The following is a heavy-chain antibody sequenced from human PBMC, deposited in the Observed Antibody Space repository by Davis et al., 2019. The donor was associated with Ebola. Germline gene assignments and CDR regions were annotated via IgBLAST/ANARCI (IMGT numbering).Heavy chain of an antibody. CDR1: GYTFTTFC. V-gene: IGHV1-18*01. J-gene: IGHJ2*01. D-gene: IGHD6-13*01. Sequence: ASVKVSCTASGYTFTTFCISWLRQAPGQGLEWVGWISGSSGKTNYAQKPQGRVTMTTDTSTSTAYMELRSLRSDDTAVYYCARVDSSSWAPTLWYFDLWGRGTLVTVSS. CDR2: ISGSSGKT. CDR3: ARVDSSSWAPTLWYFDL.